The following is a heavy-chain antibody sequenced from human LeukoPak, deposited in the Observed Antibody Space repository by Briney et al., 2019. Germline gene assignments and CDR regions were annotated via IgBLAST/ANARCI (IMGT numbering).Heavy chain of an antibody. D-gene: IGHD3-9*01. CDR1: GGSISNSDYY. J-gene: IGHJ4*02. Sequence: SETLSLTCTVSGGSISNSDYYWSWICQPPGKGLEWIVYIYYSGNTYCNPSLKSRVTISVDTPKNQFSLKLSSVTAADTAVYYCARHQIHYDILTGYLPTLCDSWGQGTLVTVSS. CDR2: IYYSGNT. V-gene: IGHV4-30-4*01. CDR3: ARHQIHYDILTGYLPTLCDS.